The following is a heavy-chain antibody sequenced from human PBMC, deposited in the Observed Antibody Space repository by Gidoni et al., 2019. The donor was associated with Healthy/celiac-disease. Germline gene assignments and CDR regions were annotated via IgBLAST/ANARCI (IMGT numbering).Heavy chain of an antibody. CDR3: ARDQGVTNYYYYGMDV. CDR2: A. J-gene: IGHJ6*02. V-gene: IGHV1-69*01. Sequence: ANYAQKFQGRVTITADESTSTAYMELSSLRSEDTAVYYCARDQGVTNYYYYGMDVWGQGTTVTVSS. D-gene: IGHD2-21*02.